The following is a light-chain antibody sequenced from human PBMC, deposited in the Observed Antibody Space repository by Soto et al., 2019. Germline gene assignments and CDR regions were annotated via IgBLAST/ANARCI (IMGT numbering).Light chain of an antibody. Sequence: EIVLTQSPGTLSLSPGERATLSCRASQSVSSSSLAWYQQKPGQPPRLLIYGASSRATGIPDRFSGSGSGTGFSLTISRLEPEDFAVYYCQQYGSSPRTFGQGTKLEIK. V-gene: IGKV3-20*01. CDR1: QSVSSSS. J-gene: IGKJ2*01. CDR3: QQYGSSPRT. CDR2: GAS.